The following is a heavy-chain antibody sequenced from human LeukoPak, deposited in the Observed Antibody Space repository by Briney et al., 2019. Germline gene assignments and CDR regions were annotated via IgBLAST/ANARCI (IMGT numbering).Heavy chain of an antibody. D-gene: IGHD6-13*01. V-gene: IGHV3-48*01. Sequence: GGSLRLSCAASGFTFSSYSMNWVRQAPGKGLEWVSYISGSSSTIYYADSVKGRFTISRDNSKNTLYLQMNSLRAEDTAVYYCAKTRPLDSSSWSHGDYWGQGTLVTVSS. J-gene: IGHJ4*02. CDR1: GFTFSSYS. CDR3: AKTRPLDSSSWSHGDY. CDR2: ISGSSSTI.